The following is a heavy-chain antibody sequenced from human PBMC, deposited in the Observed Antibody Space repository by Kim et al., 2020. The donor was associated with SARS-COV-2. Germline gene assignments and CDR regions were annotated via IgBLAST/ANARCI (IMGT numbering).Heavy chain of an antibody. J-gene: IGHJ4*02. CDR1: GGSFSGYY. D-gene: IGHD3-3*01. V-gene: IGHV4-34*01. Sequence: SETLSLTCAVYGGSFSGYYWSWIRQPPGKGLEWIGEINHSGSTNYNPSLKSRVTISVDTSKNQFSLKLSSVTAADTAVYYCAREGRTYYDFWSGYPHYFDYWGQGTLVTVSS. CDR2: INHSGST. CDR3: AREGRTYYDFWSGYPHYFDY.